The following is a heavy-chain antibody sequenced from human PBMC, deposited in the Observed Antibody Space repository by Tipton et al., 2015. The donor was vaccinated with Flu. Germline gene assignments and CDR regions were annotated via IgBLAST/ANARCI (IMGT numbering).Heavy chain of an antibody. CDR2: IYSGGST. J-gene: IGHJ4*02. Sequence: SLRLSCVVSGFTVSSNYMTWVRQAPGKGLEWVSVIYSGGSTKYADSVKGRFTISRDNARNSLSLQMNSLRAEDTALYYCTRDDYERVGATDYWGQGTLVTVSS. CDR1: GFTVSSNY. D-gene: IGHD1-26*01. V-gene: IGHV3-53*01. CDR3: TRDDYERVGATDY.